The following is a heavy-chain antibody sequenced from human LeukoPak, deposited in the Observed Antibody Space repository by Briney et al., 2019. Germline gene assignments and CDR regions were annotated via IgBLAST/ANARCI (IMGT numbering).Heavy chain of an antibody. J-gene: IGHJ5*02. CDR3: ARETGDKDRGRVANWFAP. CDR2: ISSSGNNK. CDR1: GFTFSTYN. V-gene: IGHV3-48*02. Sequence: GGSLRLSCAVSGFTFSTYNMNWVRQAPGRGLQWVSYISSSGNNKYYADSVRGRFTISRENAKNSLYLQMNSLRDEDTAVYYCARETGDKDRGRVANWFAPWGQGTLVTVSS. D-gene: IGHD7-27*01.